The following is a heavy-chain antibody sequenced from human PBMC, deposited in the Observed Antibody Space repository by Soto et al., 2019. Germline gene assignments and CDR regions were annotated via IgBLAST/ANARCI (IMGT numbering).Heavy chain of an antibody. CDR3: ARTAYYYGMDV. Sequence: SETLSLTCTVSGGSISSYYWSWIRQPPGKGLEWIGYIYYSGSTNYNPSLKSRVTISVDTSKNQFSLKLSSVTAADTAVYYCARTAYYYGMDVWGQGPTVTVSS. CDR2: IYYSGST. V-gene: IGHV4-59*01. CDR1: GGSISSYY. J-gene: IGHJ6*01.